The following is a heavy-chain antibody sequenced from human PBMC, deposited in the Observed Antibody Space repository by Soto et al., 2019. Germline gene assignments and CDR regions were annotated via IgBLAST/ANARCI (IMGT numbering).Heavy chain of an antibody. J-gene: IGHJ3*02. D-gene: IGHD3-3*01. CDR2: INPATGAA. Sequence: QLHLVQSGAVVKKPGASVTVSCSASGYPVTAYYMHWVRQAPGRGLEWMGGINPATGAAKYTQTFQGRVTMTRDTSTSTVFMELSGLTSEDTAVFYCPRGGGVGVAGSAAFDMWGQGTLVTVSS. CDR3: PRGGGVGVAGSAAFDM. CDR1: GYPVTAYY. V-gene: IGHV1-2*02.